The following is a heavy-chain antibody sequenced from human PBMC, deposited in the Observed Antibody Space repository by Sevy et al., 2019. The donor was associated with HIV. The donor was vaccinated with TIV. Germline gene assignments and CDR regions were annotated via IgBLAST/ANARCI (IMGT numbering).Heavy chain of an antibody. Sequence: ASVKVSCKTSGGTFSSNAFTWVRQAPGQGLEWMGGIIPLFDTVDYAQKFQGRVTITTDESRTTAYMELSSLRSEDTAIYFCARRSLRLGYCSGTGCYSAIDVWGLGTTVTVSS. CDR3: ARRSLRLGYCSGTGCYSAIDV. D-gene: IGHD2-2*02. V-gene: IGHV1-69*05. CDR1: GGTFSSNA. CDR2: IIPLFDTV. J-gene: IGHJ6*02.